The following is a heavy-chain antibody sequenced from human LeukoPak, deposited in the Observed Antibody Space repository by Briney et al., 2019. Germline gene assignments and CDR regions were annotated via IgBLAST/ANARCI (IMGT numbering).Heavy chain of an antibody. V-gene: IGHV4-34*01. D-gene: IGHD2-15*01. Sequence: SETLSLTCAVYGGSFSGYYWSWIRQPPGKWLEWIGEINHSGSTNYNPSLKSRVTISVDTSKNQFSLKLSSVTAADTAVYYCARGFNVVTGYYYMDVWGKGTTVTVSS. CDR3: ARGFNVVTGYYYMDV. CDR2: INHSGST. J-gene: IGHJ6*03. CDR1: GGSFSGYY.